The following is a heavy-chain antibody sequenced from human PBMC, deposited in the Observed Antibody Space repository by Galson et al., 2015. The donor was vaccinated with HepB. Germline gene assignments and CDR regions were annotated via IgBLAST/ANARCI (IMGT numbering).Heavy chain of an antibody. J-gene: IGHJ6*02. CDR2: INAGNGNT. D-gene: IGHD2-2*02. Sequence: SVKVSCKASGYTFTSYAMHWVRQAPGQRLEWMGWINAGNGNTKYSQKFQGRVTITRDTSASTAYMELSSLRSEDTAVYYCAREDIVVVPAAILDYYYGMDVWGQGTTVTVSS. V-gene: IGHV1-3*01. CDR3: AREDIVVVPAAILDYYYGMDV. CDR1: GYTFTSYA.